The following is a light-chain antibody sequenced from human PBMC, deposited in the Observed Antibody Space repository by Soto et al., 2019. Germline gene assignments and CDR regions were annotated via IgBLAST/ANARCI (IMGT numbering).Light chain of an antibody. CDR1: RSNIGNNY. V-gene: IGLV1-51*01. CDR2: DND. Sequence: QSVLTQPPSVSAAPGQKVTVSRSGSRSNIGNNYVSWYQHLPGTAPKLLIYDNDKRPSGIPDRFSASKSGTSATLDITGLQTGDEADYYCEAWDSNLSGGVFGGGTKLTVL. J-gene: IGLJ3*02. CDR3: EAWDSNLSGGV.